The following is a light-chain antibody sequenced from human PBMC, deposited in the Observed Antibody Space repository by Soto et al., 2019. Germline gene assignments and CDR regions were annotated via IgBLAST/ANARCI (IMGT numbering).Light chain of an antibody. CDR1: QSVSSSY. Sequence: EIVLTQSPGTLSLSPGERATLSCRASQSVSSSYLAGYQQKPGQAPRLLIYGASSRATGIPDRFSGSGSGTDFTLTISRLGPEDVAVYYCQQYGSSPWTFGQGTKVEIK. CDR3: QQYGSSPWT. V-gene: IGKV3-20*01. J-gene: IGKJ1*01. CDR2: GAS.